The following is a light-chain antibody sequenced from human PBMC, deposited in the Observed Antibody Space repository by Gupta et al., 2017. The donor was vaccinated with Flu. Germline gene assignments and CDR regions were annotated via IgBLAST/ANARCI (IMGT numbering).Light chain of an antibody. Sequence: PSSLSASVGDRVTITCRESQSISSYLNWYQQKPGKAPKLLIYAASSLQSGVPSRFSGSGSGTDFTLTISSLQPEDFATYYCQQSYSTPWTFGQGTKVEIK. CDR3: QQSYSTPWT. V-gene: IGKV1-39*01. CDR2: AAS. CDR1: QSISSY. J-gene: IGKJ1*01.